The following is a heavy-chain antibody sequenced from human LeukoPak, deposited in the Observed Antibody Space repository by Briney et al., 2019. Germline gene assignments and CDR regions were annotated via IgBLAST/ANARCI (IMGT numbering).Heavy chain of an antibody. Sequence: LETLSLTCAVYGGSFIGYYWSWIRQPPGKGLEWIGEINHSGSTNYNPSLKSRVTISVDTSKNQFSLKLSSVTAADAAVYYCARGCSGGSCRGFDYWGQGTLVTVSS. CDR2: INHSGST. J-gene: IGHJ4*02. CDR1: GGSFIGYY. D-gene: IGHD2-15*01. CDR3: ARGCSGGSCRGFDY. V-gene: IGHV4-34*01.